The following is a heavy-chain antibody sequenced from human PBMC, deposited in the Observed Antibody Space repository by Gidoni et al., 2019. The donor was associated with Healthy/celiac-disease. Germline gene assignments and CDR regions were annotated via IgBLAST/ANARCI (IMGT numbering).Heavy chain of an antibody. Sequence: QVQLVQSGAEVKKPGASVKGSCKASGYTFTSYAMHWVRQAPGQRLEWMGWINAGNGNTKYSQKFQGRVTITRDTSASTAYMELSSLRSEDTAVYYCARVLSSGWYDSSYFDYWGQGTLVTVSS. CDR3: ARVLSSGWYDSSYFDY. CDR2: INAGNGNT. V-gene: IGHV1-3*01. CDR1: GYTFTSYA. J-gene: IGHJ4*02. D-gene: IGHD6-19*01.